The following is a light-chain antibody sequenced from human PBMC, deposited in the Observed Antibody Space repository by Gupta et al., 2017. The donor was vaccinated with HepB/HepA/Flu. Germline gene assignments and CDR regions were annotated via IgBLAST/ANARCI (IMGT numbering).Light chain of an antibody. CDR3: QDEGSSPRT. CDR1: QSVRSSY. J-gene: IGKJ1*01. CDR2: DAS. Sequence: EIVLTQSPATLSLSPGERATLSCGASQSVRSSYLAWYQQKPGLAPRLLIYDASSRATGIPDRCSGSGSGTXFTLTIXRLEPEAIAVYYCQDEGSSPRTFGXGTKVEIK. V-gene: IGKV3D-20*01.